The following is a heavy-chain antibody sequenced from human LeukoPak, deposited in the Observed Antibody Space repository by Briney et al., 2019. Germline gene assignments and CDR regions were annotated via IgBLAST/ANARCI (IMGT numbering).Heavy chain of an antibody. V-gene: IGHV3-30*02. J-gene: IGHJ4*02. CDR1: GFTFSSYG. D-gene: IGHD5-24*01. Sequence: PGGSLRLSCAASGFTFSSYGTHWVRQAPGKGLEWVAFIRYDGSNKYYADSVKGRFTISRDNSKNTLYLQMNSLRAEDTAVYYCARDGRMATTDTEQFDYWGQGTLVTVSS. CDR3: ARDGRMATTDTEQFDY. CDR2: IRYDGSNK.